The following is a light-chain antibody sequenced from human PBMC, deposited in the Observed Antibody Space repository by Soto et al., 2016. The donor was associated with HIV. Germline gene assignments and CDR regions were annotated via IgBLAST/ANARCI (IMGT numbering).Light chain of an antibody. CDR2: DAS. V-gene: IGKV1-NL1*01. J-gene: IGKJ1*01. CDR3: QQYYTTPWT. Sequence: DIQMTQSPSSLSASVGDRVTITCQASQDISNYLNWYQQEPGKAPKLLIYDASRLESGVPSRFSGSGSGTDYTLTISSLQPEDFATYSCQQYYTTPWTFGQGTKVEIK. CDR1: QDISNY.